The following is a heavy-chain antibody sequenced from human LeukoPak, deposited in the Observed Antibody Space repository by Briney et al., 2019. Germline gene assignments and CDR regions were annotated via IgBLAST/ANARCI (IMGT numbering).Heavy chain of an antibody. D-gene: IGHD5-24*01. Sequence: ASVMVSCKAFRGTFSSSAISWVRQAPGQGLEWVGSIIPILDKTNSAQKFQGRVTLTADESANTAYMELSSLRSDDTAVYFCARVRDSRNWFDPWGQGTLVTVSS. J-gene: IGHJ5*02. CDR3: ARVRDSRNWFDP. CDR2: IIPILDKT. V-gene: IGHV1-69*15. CDR1: RGTFSSSA.